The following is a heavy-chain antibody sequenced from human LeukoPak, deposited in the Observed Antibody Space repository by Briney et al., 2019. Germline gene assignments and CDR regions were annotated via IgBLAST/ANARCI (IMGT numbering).Heavy chain of an antibody. D-gene: IGHD3-10*01. Sequence: PGGSLRLSCAASGFTFNDYDMTWVRQAPGKGLEWVSSIRANGLETFYADSVKGRITISRDNSNNALYLQVNTLRVEDTAVYYCVRGLGQPDFWGQGTLVTVSS. CDR3: VRGLGQPDF. CDR1: GFTFNDYD. V-gene: IGHV3-23*01. J-gene: IGHJ4*02. CDR2: IRANGLET.